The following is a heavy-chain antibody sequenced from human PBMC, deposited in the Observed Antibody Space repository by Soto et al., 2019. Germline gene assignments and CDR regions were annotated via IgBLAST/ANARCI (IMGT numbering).Heavy chain of an antibody. D-gene: IGHD2-8*02. CDR3: ARDKITGLFDY. Sequence: PSETLSLTCTVSGGSITSNFWSWIRQPPGTGLKWIGDIFYTGRTNYNPSLKSRVTTSLDTSKNQFSLKLTSVTAADTAVYYCARDKITGLFDYWGQGTLVTVSS. CDR2: IFYTGRT. V-gene: IGHV4-59*12. J-gene: IGHJ4*02. CDR1: GGSITSNF.